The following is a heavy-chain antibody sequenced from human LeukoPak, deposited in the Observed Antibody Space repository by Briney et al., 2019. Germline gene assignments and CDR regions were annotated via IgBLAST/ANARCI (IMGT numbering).Heavy chain of an antibody. J-gene: IGHJ6*03. D-gene: IGHD5-18*01. CDR3: ARNLGYSYGYYYYYMDV. CDR2: IKQDGSEK. Sequence: PGGSLRLSCVASGFTLSSYWVTWVRQAPGKGLEWVANIKQDGSEKYYVDSVKGRFTISRDNAKNSLYLQMNSLRAEDTAVYYCARNLGYSYGYYYYYMDVWGKGTTVTVSS. CDR1: GFTLSSYW. V-gene: IGHV3-7*01.